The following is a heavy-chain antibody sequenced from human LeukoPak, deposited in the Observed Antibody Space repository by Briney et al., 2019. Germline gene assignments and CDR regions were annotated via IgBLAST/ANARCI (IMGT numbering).Heavy chain of an antibody. Sequence: GVSLRLSCAASGSIFSDAWMGWVRQGPGKGLEWGGRIKSKADGGIPEYDAPVKGRFTILRDDSRKTLYLQLTSLNTEDTGVSYCNTLNDSYRYGMDVWGQGATVTVS. CDR2: IKSKADGGIP. CDR1: GSIFSDAW. CDR3: NTLNDSYRYGMDV. J-gene: IGHJ6*02. V-gene: IGHV3-15*01. D-gene: IGHD3-16*01.